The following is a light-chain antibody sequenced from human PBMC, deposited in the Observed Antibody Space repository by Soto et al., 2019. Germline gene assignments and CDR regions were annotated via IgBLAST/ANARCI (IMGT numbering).Light chain of an antibody. J-gene: IGKJ1*01. CDR1: QSVSSN. V-gene: IGKV3-15*01. CDR3: QQYTNWPLT. Sequence: EIVMTQSPATLSVSPGERATLSCRASQSVSSNLAWYQQKPCQAPRLLIYGASTSATGISARFSGSGSGTEFTLTISSLQSEDFAVYYCQQYTNWPLTFGQGTKV. CDR2: GAS.